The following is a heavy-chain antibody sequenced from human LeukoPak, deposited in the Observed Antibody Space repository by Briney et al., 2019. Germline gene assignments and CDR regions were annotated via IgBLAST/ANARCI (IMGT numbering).Heavy chain of an antibody. V-gene: IGHV3-53*01. J-gene: IGHJ4*02. Sequence: GGSLRLSCAASGFTVSSNYMSWVRQAPGKGLEWVSVIYSGGSTYYADSVKGRFTISRDNSKNTLYLQMNSLRAEDTAVYYCAKDRAYYSDSSGYYLVRAYDYWGQGTLVTVSS. CDR1: GFTVSSNY. CDR3: AKDRAYYSDSSGYYLVRAYDY. CDR2: IYSGGST. D-gene: IGHD3-22*01.